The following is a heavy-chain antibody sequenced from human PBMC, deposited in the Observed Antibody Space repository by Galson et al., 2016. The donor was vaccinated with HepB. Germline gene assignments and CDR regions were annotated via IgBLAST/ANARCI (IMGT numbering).Heavy chain of an antibody. Sequence: SVKVSCKASGFTLTSYAIKWVRQAPGQRLEWMGWINVGNGNTKYSEKLQGRVTITRDTSASTVDMELSSLRSEDTAVYYCAREHDIWTSYAFDIWGQGTRITVAS. J-gene: IGHJ3*02. V-gene: IGHV1-3*01. CDR1: GFTLTSYA. CDR3: AREHDIWTSYAFDI. CDR2: INVGNGNT. D-gene: IGHD3/OR15-3a*01.